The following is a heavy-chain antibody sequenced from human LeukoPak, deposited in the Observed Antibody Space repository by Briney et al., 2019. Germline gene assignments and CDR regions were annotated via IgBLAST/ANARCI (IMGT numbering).Heavy chain of an antibody. CDR1: GFTFSSYS. Sequence: PGGSLRLSCAASGFTFSSYSMNWVRQAPGKGLEWVSYISSSSSTIYYADSVKGRFTISRDNAKNSLYLQMNSLRDEDTAVYYCASGKDIVEATGYYYGMDVWGQGTTVTVSS. V-gene: IGHV3-48*02. CDR3: ASGKDIVEATGYYYGMDV. CDR2: ISSSSSTI. D-gene: IGHD1-26*01. J-gene: IGHJ6*02.